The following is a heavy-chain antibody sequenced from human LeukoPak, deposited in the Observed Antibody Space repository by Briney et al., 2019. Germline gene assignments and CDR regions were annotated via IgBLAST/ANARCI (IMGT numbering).Heavy chain of an antibody. J-gene: IGHJ4*02. V-gene: IGHV1-46*01. D-gene: IGHD6-6*01. CDR3: AGRRSSGYFDY. CDR2: INPSGGST. CDR1: GYSFTSYW. Sequence: KISCKGSGYSFTSYWIGWMRQMPGKGLEWMGIINPSGGSTSYAQKFQGRVTMTRDTSTSTVYMELSSLRSEDTAVYYCAGRRSSGYFDYWGQGTLVTVSS.